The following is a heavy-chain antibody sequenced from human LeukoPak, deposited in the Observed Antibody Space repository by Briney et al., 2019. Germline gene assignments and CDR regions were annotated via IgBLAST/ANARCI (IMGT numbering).Heavy chain of an antibody. J-gene: IGHJ5*02. V-gene: IGHV4-59*11. CDR3: AKETVVVPADDWFGP. D-gene: IGHD2-21*01. CDR2: IHYSGRT. Sequence: SGTLSLTCTVSGGSLSSHFWSWIRQTPGKGLEWIGYIHYSGRTSYNPSLKSRVTISVDTSKNQFSLRLASVTAADTAVYYCAKETVVVPADDWFGPWGQGTLVTVSS. CDR1: GGSLSSHF.